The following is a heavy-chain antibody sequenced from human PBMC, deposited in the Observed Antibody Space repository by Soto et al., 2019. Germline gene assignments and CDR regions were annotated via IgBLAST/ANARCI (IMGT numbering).Heavy chain of an antibody. D-gene: IGHD2-15*01. CDR1: GFTFSSYG. J-gene: IGHJ4*02. CDR3: AKDKGYAATRAKYHFDY. Sequence: GGSLRLSCAASGFTFSSYGVHWVRQAPGKGLEWVAVISYDGSNKYYADSVKGRFTISRDNSKNTLYLQMNSLRAEDTAVYYCAKDKGYAATRAKYHFDYCGQGTLVTVYS. V-gene: IGHV3-30*18. CDR2: ISYDGSNK.